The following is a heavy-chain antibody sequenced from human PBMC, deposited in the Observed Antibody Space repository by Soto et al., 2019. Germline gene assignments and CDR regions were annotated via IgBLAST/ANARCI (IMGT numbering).Heavy chain of an antibody. J-gene: IGHJ4*02. V-gene: IGHV3-15*07. CDR1: GFSFSDAW. Sequence: EAQLVESGGGLVEPGGSLRVSCAASGFSFSDAWMIWVRQAPGKGLEWVGRIKSKAHGETADYAAPVKGRFTISRDDSINTVYLQMNSLKIEETAVYYCTTGVDGYNPFDYWGQGTLVTVSS. D-gene: IGHD5-12*01. CDR2: IKSKAHGETA. CDR3: TTGVDGYNPFDY.